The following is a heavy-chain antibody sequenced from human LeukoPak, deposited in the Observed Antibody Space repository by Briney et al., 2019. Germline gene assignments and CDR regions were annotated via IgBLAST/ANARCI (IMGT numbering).Heavy chain of an antibody. V-gene: IGHV4-34*01. CDR2: INHSGST. CDR3: ARSGHYSLDY. CDR1: GGSFSGYY. D-gene: IGHD5-12*01. Sequence: PSETLSLTCAVYGGSFSGYYWSWIRQPPGKGLEWIGEINHSGSTNYNPSLKSRVTISVDKSKNQFSLKLNSMTAADTAVYYCARSGHYSLDYWGQGTLVTVSS. J-gene: IGHJ4*02.